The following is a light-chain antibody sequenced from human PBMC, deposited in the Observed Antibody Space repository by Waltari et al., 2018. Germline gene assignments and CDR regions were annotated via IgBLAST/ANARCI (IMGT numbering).Light chain of an antibody. Sequence: QSALTQPASASGSPGQSITISCTGTSSDVGGYNYVSWYQQHPGKAPKLMIFDVSKRPSGVSNRFSGSKSGSTASLTISGLQAEDEADFYCNSYTSSSTWVFGGGTKLTVL. J-gene: IGLJ3*02. CDR1: SSDVGGYNY. V-gene: IGLV2-14*01. CDR2: DVS. CDR3: NSYTSSSTWV.